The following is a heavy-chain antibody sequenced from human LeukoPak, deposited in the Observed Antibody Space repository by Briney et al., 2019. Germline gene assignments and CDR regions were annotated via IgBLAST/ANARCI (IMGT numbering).Heavy chain of an antibody. CDR2: IYYSGST. Sequence: SQTLSLTCTVSGGSLSSGGYYWSWIRQHPGKGLEWLGYIYYSGSTYYNPSLKSRVTISVDTSKNQFSLKLSSVTAADTAVYYCARGTRKYCSGGSCYLHNWFDPWGQGTLVTVSS. D-gene: IGHD2-15*01. CDR3: ARGTRKYCSGGSCYLHNWFDP. V-gene: IGHV4-31*03. CDR1: GGSLSSGGYY. J-gene: IGHJ5*02.